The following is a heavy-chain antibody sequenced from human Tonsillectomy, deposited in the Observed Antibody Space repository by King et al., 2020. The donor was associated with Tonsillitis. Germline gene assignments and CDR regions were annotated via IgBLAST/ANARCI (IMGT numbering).Heavy chain of an antibody. J-gene: IGHJ4*02. CDR3: IRETYSSGWYWFDY. CDR1: GYTFTSDY. D-gene: IGHD6-19*01. V-gene: IGHV1-46*03. CDR2: FNPSGGST. Sequence: QLVQAGAEVKKPGASVKVYCKASGYTFTSDYMHWVRQAPGQGLEWMGIFNPSGGSTTYAQKFQGRVTMTRDTSTSTVYMELSSLRSDDTAVYYCIRETYSSGWYWFDYWGQGTLVTVSS.